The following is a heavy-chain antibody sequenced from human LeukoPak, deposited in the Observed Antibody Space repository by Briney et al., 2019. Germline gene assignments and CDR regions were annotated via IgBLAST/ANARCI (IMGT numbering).Heavy chain of an antibody. CDR3: ARGSITIYGMDV. CDR1: GGSISSGDYY. CDR2: IYYSGST. D-gene: IGHD3-3*01. V-gene: IGHV4-30-4*01. J-gene: IGHJ6*02. Sequence: SQTLSLTCTVSGGSISSGDYYWSWLRQPPGKGLEWVGYIYYSGSTYYNPSLKSRVTISVDTSKNQFSLKLSSVTAADTAVYYCARGSITIYGMDVWGQGTTVTVSS.